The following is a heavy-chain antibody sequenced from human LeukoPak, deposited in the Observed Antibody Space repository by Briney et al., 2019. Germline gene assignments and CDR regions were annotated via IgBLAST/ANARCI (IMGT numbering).Heavy chain of an antibody. D-gene: IGHD6-13*01. Sequence: KTSETLSLTCSVSGGSFSNFFWSWIRQPAGKGLEWIGRMYIGGTSNYNPSLKSRVNMSLDTSKNHFSLNLTSVTAADTAVYYCARETAVADRGVDYWGQGILVTVSS. CDR2: MYIGGTS. CDR1: GGSFSNFF. V-gene: IGHV4-4*07. J-gene: IGHJ4*02. CDR3: ARETAVADRGVDY.